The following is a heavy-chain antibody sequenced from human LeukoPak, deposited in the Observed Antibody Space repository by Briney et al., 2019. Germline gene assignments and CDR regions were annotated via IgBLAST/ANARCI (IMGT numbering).Heavy chain of an antibody. CDR2: ISWNSGSI. Sequence: GGSLRLSCAASGFTFDDYTMHWVRQAPGKGLEWVSGISWNSGSIGYADSVKGRFTISRDNAKNSLYLQMNSLRAEDTALYYCAKDTDYDYVWGSYRNWGQGTLVTVSS. CDR1: GFTFDDYT. CDR3: AKDTDYDYVWGSYRN. D-gene: IGHD3-16*02. J-gene: IGHJ4*02. V-gene: IGHV3-9*01.